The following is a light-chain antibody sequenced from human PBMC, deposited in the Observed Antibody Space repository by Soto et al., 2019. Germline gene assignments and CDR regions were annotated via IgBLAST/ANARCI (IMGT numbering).Light chain of an antibody. CDR3: QQYDKWPRT. CDR2: GAS. V-gene: IGKV3-15*01. J-gene: IGKJ1*01. CDR1: QSVGRK. Sequence: EIVMTQSPATLSVSPGERATLFCRASQSVGRKLAWYQQTRGQAPRLLIYGASTRATGVPARFSGSGSGTEFTLTISNVQSKDFAVYHCQQYDKWPRTFGQGTKVEI.